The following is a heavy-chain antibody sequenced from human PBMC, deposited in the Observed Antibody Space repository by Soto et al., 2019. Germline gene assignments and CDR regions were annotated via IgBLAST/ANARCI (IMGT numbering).Heavy chain of an antibody. D-gene: IGHD2-2*01. CDR1: GYTFTGYY. J-gene: IGHJ3*02. V-gene: IGHV1-2*04. CDR3: ACCSSTSCYYHDAFDI. CDR2: INPNSGGT. Sequence: ASVKVSCKASGYTFTGYYMHWVRQAPGQGLEWMGWINPNSGGTNYAQKFQGWVTMTRDTSISTAYMELSRLRSDDTAVYYCACCSSTSCYYHDAFDIWGQGTMVTVAS.